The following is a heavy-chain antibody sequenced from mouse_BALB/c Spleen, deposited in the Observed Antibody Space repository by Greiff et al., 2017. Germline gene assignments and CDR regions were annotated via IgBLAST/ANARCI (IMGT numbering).Heavy chain of an antibody. CDR1: GYSITSGYY. CDR2: ISYDGSN. CDR3: AKTTVVPSYWYFDV. D-gene: IGHD1-1*01. V-gene: IGHV3-6*02. Sequence: EVKVEESGPGLVKPSQSLSLTCSVTGYSITSGYYWNWIRQFPGNKLEWMGYISYDGSNNYNPSLKNRISITRDTSKNQFFLKLNSVTTEDTATYYCAKTTVVPSYWYFDVWGAGTTVTVSS. J-gene: IGHJ1*01.